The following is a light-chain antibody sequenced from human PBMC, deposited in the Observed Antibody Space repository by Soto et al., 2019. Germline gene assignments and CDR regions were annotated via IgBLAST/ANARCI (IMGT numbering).Light chain of an antibody. CDR2: EVT. CDR3: SSDTGRSGTLYV. CDR1: SSDIGAYNY. Sequence: QSALTQPASVSGSPGQSITISCTGTSSDIGAYNYVSWFQQHPGKAPKLVICEVTNRPSGVSNRFSGAKSGNTASLSISGLQDEDEADYYCSSDTGRSGTLYVFGTGTKVTVL. V-gene: IGLV2-14*01. J-gene: IGLJ1*01.